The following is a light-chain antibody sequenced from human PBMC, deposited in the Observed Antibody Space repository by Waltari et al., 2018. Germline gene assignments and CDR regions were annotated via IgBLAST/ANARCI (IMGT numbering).Light chain of an antibody. CDR3: QHYDGSPYT. CDR1: ETVLTW. J-gene: IGKJ3*01. Sequence: DIQMTQSPSTLSASVGDSVTLTCRASETVLTWLAWYQQKPGKAPKLLIYKASSLESGVPSRFSGSASGTEFTLTISRLEPEDFAMYYCQHYDGSPYTFGPGTKLEIK. V-gene: IGKV1-5*03. CDR2: KAS.